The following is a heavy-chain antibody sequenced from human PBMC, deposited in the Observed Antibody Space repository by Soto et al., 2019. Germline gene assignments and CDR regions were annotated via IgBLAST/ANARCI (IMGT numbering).Heavy chain of an antibody. V-gene: IGHV4-28*01. CDR1: GYSISSSNW. CDR2: IYYSGTT. Sequence: SETLSLTCAVSGYSISSSNWWGWIRQPPGKGLEWIGYIYYSGTTYYHPSLLSRVTISADTSMNEFSLRLSSVTAADTAVYYCARLNGYCVSTGCHGYYGMDVWGQGTTVTVSS. D-gene: IGHD2-2*03. CDR3: ARLNGYCVSTGCHGYYGMDV. J-gene: IGHJ6*02.